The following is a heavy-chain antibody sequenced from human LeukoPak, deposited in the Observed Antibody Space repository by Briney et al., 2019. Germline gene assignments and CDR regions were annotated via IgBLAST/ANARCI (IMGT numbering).Heavy chain of an antibody. CDR2: ISGSGATT. CDR1: GFTFSTYE. Sequence: GGSLRRSCTASGFTFSTYEFQWVRQAPGKGLEWVAYISGSGATTYYADSVKGRFTISRDSAKNSLYLQINNLRAEDTAVYYCARDTSGWYMDYWGQGTLVTVSS. CDR3: ARDTSGWYMDY. V-gene: IGHV3-48*03. J-gene: IGHJ4*02. D-gene: IGHD6-19*01.